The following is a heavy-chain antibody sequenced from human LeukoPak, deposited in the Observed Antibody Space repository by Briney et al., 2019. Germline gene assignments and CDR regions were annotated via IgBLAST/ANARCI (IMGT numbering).Heavy chain of an antibody. V-gene: IGHV4-39*07. Sequence: SETLSLTCTVSGGSISISTYYWGRVRQPPGKGLEWIGSIYSSGTTYYNPSLKSQFTISLDTSKNQFSLKLSSVTAADTAVYYCARAGYSSSWYAQFPFSFDYWGQGTLVTVSS. CDR3: ARAGYSSSWYAQFPFSFDY. J-gene: IGHJ4*02. CDR2: IYSSGTT. CDR1: GGSISISTYY. D-gene: IGHD6-13*01.